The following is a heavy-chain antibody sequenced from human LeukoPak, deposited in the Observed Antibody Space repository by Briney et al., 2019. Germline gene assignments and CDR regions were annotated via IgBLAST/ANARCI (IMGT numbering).Heavy chain of an antibody. J-gene: IGHJ3*02. V-gene: IGHV4-4*07. Sequence: KPSETLSLTCTVSGGSISSYYWSWIRQPAGKGLEWIGRIYTSGSTNYNPSLKSRVTMSVDTSKNQFSLKLSSVTAADTAVYYCARDRYYGSGSYFADDAFDIWGQGTMVTVSS. CDR2: IYTSGST. CDR1: GGSISSYY. CDR3: ARDRYYGSGSYFADDAFDI. D-gene: IGHD3-10*01.